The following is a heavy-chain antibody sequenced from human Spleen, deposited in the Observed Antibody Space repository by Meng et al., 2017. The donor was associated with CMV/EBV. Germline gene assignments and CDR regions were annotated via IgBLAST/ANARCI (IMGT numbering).Heavy chain of an antibody. V-gene: IGHV1-8*01. D-gene: IGHD3-10*01. CDR2: MDPNSDNT. Sequence: ASVKVSCKASGYTFTSYYINWVRQATGQGLEWRGWMDPNSDNTGYAQNFQGRVTMTTDTSTSTAYMERRSLRSDDPAVYYCARDLEGLWFGEMVTYYGMDVWGQGTTVTVSS. CDR1: GYTFTSYY. J-gene: IGHJ6*02. CDR3: ARDLEGLWFGEMVTYYGMDV.